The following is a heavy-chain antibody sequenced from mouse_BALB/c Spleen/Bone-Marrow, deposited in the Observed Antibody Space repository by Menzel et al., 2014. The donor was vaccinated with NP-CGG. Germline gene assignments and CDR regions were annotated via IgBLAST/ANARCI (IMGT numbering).Heavy chain of an antibody. J-gene: IGHJ3*01. V-gene: IGHV2-9*02. D-gene: IGHD2-4*01. CDR1: GFPLTSYG. CDR2: IWAGGST. Sequence: QVQLQQSGPGLVAPSQSLSITCTVSGFPLTSYGVHWVRQPPGKGLEWLGVIWAGGSTNYNSALMSRLSISKDNSKSQVFLKMNSLQTDDTAMYYCASPIYYDYPLFAYWGQGTLVTVSA. CDR3: ASPIYYDYPLFAY.